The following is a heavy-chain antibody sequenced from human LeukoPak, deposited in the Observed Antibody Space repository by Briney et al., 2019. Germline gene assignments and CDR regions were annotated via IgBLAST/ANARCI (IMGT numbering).Heavy chain of an antibody. D-gene: IGHD3-22*01. Sequence: SETLSLTCTVSGGSISSYYWTWIRQPPGKGLEWIGYAYYTGSTNYNPSLKSRVTISVDTSKNQFSLKLSSVTAVDTAVYYCARTFYYESSDYYYYAFDIWGQGTMVTVSS. CDR3: ARTFYYESSDYYYYAFDI. CDR2: AYYTGST. V-gene: IGHV4-59*01. CDR1: GGSISSYY. J-gene: IGHJ3*02.